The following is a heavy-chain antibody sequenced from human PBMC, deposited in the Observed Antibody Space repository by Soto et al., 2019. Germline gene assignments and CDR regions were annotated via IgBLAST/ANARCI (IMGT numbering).Heavy chain of an antibody. J-gene: IGHJ5*01. CDR1: GYTSADFG. CDR2: VSGNNGAS. D-gene: IGHD2-2*01. Sequence: ASVKVSCKXSGYTSADFGISWVRQAPGQGLEWMGWVSGNNGASNPAPKVQGRITMTLDTSTGVSYMALRSLRSDETAIYYCVRDQKYFRVNGNWFDSWGQGTLVTV. CDR3: VRDQKYFRVNGNWFDS. V-gene: IGHV1-18*04.